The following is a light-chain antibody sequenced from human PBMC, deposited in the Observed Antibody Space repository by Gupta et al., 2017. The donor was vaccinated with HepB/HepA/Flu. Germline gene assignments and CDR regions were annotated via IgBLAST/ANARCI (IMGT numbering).Light chain of an antibody. CDR2: VNS. V-gene: IGLV1-40*01. CDR3: QSYDSSLSGVV. Sequence: QSVLTQPPSVSGAPGQRVTISCTGSRSNIGAIYDVHWYQQVPGTAPKLLIYVNSNRPSGVPDRFSGSKSGTSASLAITGLQAEDEADYYCQSYDSSLSGVVFGGGTKLTVL. CDR1: RSNIGAIYD. J-gene: IGLJ2*01.